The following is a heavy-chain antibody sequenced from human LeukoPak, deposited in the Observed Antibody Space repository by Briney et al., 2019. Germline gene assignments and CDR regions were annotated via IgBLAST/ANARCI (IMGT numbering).Heavy chain of an antibody. V-gene: IGHV3-7*04. CDR2: IKQDGSEK. J-gene: IGHJ4*02. CDR3: ARAGAWWELLHFDY. Sequence: GGSLRLSCAASGFTFSGYWMSWVRQAPGKGLEWVANIKQDGSEKYYVDSVKGRFTISRDNAKNSLYLQMNSLRAEDTAVYYCARAGAWWELLHFDYWGQGTLVTVSS. D-gene: IGHD1-26*01. CDR1: GFTFSGYW.